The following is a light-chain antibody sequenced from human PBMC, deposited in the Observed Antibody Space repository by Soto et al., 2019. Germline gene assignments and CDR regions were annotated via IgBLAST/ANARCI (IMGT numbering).Light chain of an antibody. CDR1: QSISRH. V-gene: IGKV1-39*01. CDR2: AAS. Sequence: DIQMTQSPSSLSASVGDRVTITCRASQSISRHLNWYQQKPGKAPKLLIYAASSLQSGVPSRFSGSGSGTDFTLTIIILQPEDFATYYCQQSYSTPRTFGQGTKVDIK. J-gene: IGKJ1*01. CDR3: QQSYSTPRT.